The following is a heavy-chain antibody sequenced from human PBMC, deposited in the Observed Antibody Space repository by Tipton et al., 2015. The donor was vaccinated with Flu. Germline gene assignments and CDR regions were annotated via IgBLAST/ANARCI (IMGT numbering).Heavy chain of an antibody. CDR3: ARRDYSNYVSEPKNWFDS. D-gene: IGHD4-11*01. CDR1: GGFVSSYY. V-gene: IGHV4-4*09. CDR2: IYNNQYT. Sequence: TLSLTCTVSGGFVSSYYWNWIRQPPGKGLEWIGYIYNNQYTKYNPSLKSRVTMSVETSKNQFSLKLSSVTAADTAVYYCARRDYSNYVSEPKNWFDSWGQGVLVIVSS. J-gene: IGHJ5*01.